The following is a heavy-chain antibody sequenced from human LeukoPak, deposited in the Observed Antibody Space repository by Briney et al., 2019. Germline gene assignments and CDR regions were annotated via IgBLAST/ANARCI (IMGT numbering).Heavy chain of an antibody. V-gene: IGHV4-34*01. CDR1: GGSFSGYY. J-gene: IGHJ4*02. CDR2: INHSGST. Sequence: SETLSLTCAVYGGSFSGYYWSWICQPPGKGLEWSGEINHSGSTNYNPSLKSRVTISVDTSKNQFSLKLSSVTAADTAVYYCVTAVVTPGRFDYWGQGTLVTVSS. CDR3: VTAVVTPGRFDY. D-gene: IGHD3-10*01.